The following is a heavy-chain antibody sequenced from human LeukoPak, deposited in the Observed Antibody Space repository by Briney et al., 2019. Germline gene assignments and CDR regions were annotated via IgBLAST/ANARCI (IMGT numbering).Heavy chain of an antibody. CDR1: GITFRTYG. CDR3: ASAYGSYLDY. D-gene: IGHD1-26*01. Sequence: GGSLRLSCVASGITFRTYGMHWVRQAPGKGLEWVAVVWQDEVTKYYADSVKGRFTISRDNSKNTLYLQMNGLRAEDTAVYYCASAYGSYLDYWGQGTLVTVSS. J-gene: IGHJ4*02. CDR2: VWQDEVTK. V-gene: IGHV3-33*01.